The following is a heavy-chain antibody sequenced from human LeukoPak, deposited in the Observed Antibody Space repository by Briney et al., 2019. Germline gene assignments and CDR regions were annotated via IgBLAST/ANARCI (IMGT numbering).Heavy chain of an antibody. CDR1: GGTFSSYT. J-gene: IGHJ5*02. CDR3: AGCYCSSTSCYNWFDP. V-gene: IGHV1-69*02. D-gene: IGHD2-2*01. Sequence: ASVKVSCKASGGTFSSYTISWVRQAPGQGLEWMGRIIPILGIANYAQKFQGRVTITADKSTSTAYMELSSLRSEDTAVYYCAGCYCSSTSCYNWFDPWGQGTLSPSPQ. CDR2: IIPILGIA.